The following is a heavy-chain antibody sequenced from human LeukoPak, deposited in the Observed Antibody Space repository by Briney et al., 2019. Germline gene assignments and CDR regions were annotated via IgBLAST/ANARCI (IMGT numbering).Heavy chain of an antibody. Sequence: ASVKDSCKASGYTFTGYYLHWVRQAPGQGLEWMGWINPNSGVTNYAQKFQGRSTMTRDTSITTAYMELSRLRSDDTAVYFCARESRDDYYDSSWDYWGQGTLVTVSS. V-gene: IGHV1-2*02. J-gene: IGHJ4*02. CDR2: INPNSGVT. CDR3: ARESRDDYYDSSWDY. CDR1: GYTFTGYY. D-gene: IGHD3-22*01.